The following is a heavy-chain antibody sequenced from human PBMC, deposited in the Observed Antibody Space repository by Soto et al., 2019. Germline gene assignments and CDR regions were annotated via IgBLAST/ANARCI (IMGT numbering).Heavy chain of an antibody. CDR3: ARSGAYCTSITCLFDSF. CDR1: GYTFTSYG. J-gene: IGHJ4*02. D-gene: IGHD2-8*01. Sequence: QAQLVQSGGEVKKPGASVKVSCRASGYTFTSYGYAWVLQAPGQGLEWMGWISAYNGDTNYAQKFQDRVTLTTDTSTTTAHMELRNLGSDDTAVYYCARSGAYCTSITCLFDSFWGLGTLVTVSS. V-gene: IGHV1-18*01. CDR2: ISAYNGDT.